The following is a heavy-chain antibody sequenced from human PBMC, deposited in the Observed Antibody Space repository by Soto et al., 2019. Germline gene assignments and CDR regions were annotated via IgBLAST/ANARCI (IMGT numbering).Heavy chain of an antibody. CDR3: ARTYYYGSGSSDD. J-gene: IGHJ4*02. V-gene: IGHV4-30-4*01. D-gene: IGHD3-10*01. CDR1: GGSIGSGDYY. CDR2: IYYSGST. Sequence: SETLSLTCTVSGGSIGSGDYYWSWIRQPPGKGLEWIGYIYYSGSTSYNPSLKSRVSISVDTSKNQFSLKLSSVTAADTAVYYCARTYYYGSGSSDDWGQGTLVTVSS.